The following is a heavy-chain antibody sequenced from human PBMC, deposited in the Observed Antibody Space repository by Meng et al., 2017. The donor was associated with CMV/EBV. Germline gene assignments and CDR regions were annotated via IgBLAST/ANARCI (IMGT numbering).Heavy chain of an antibody. CDR1: GGFFMGFF. V-gene: IGHV4-4*07. J-gene: IGHJ4*02. CDR2: IYSTGGT. D-gene: IGHD3-22*01. Sequence: QGQLQDAGPGVVKPSETLSLTCSCSGGFFMGFFWTWIRQPAGKGLEWIGRIYSTGGTNYNPSFESRVTISLDGSNNQFSLKLNSVTAADTAIYYCARERGDDSGYNFDSWGQGTLVTVSS. CDR3: ARERGDDSGYNFDS.